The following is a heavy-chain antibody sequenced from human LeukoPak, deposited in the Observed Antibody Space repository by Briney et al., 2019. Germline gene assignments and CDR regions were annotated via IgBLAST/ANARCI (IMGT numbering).Heavy chain of an antibody. CDR3: ARLTRLSTSPDRYYLDY. D-gene: IGHD6-6*01. V-gene: IGHV4-4*09. Sequence: SETLSLTGTVYGDSISSYYWSWIRQPPGKGLEWIGYIYTSGSTNDIPSLKGRVTISIDTSKNQFSLKLSSVTAADSAVYYCARLTRLSTSPDRYYLDYWGQGTLVTVSS. CDR2: IYTSGST. J-gene: IGHJ4*02. CDR1: GDSISSYY.